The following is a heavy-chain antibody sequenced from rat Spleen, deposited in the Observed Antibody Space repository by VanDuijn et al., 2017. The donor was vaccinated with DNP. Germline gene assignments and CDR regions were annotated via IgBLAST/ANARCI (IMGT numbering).Heavy chain of an antibody. CDR1: GFTFSNYY. CDR2: ITTGGGYT. Sequence: EVQLVESGGGLVQPGKSMILSCTASGFTFSNYYMAWVRQAPTKSLDWVASITTGGGYTYYRDSVKGRFTISRDNAKNTLYLQMDSLRSEETATYYCVRRDGSYYFDYWGQGVMVTVSS. V-gene: IGHV5S11*01. CDR3: VRRDGSYYFDY. D-gene: IGHD1-3*01. J-gene: IGHJ2*01.